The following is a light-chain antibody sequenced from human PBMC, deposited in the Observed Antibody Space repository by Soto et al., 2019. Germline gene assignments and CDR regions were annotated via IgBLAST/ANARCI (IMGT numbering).Light chain of an antibody. CDR1: QSVSSN. CDR2: AAS. J-gene: IGKJ1*01. CDR3: QQYTEWPPWT. V-gene: IGKV3-15*01. Sequence: EIVLTQSPGTLSLSPGERATLSCRASQSVSSNLAWYQQKPGQAPRLLIYAASTRATGIPTRFSGSGSGTEFTLTISSLQSEDFAVYYCQQYTEWPPWTFGQGTKVDIK.